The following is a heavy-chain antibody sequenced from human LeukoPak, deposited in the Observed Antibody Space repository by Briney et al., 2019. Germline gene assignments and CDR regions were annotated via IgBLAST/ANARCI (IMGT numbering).Heavy chain of an antibody. Sequence: PSETLSLTCAVYGGSFSGYYWSWIRQPPGKGLEWIGEINHSGSTNYNPSLKSRVTISVDTSKNQFSLKLSSVTAADTAVYYCARGLYYYDRSGFDPWGQGTLVTVSS. CDR3: ARGLYYYDRSGFDP. J-gene: IGHJ5*02. D-gene: IGHD3-22*01. V-gene: IGHV4-34*01. CDR1: GGSFSGYY. CDR2: INHSGST.